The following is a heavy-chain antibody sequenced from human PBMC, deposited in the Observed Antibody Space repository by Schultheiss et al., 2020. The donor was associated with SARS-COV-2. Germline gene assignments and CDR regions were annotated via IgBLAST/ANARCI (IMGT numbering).Heavy chain of an antibody. D-gene: IGHD2-21*02. V-gene: IGHV3-23*01. CDR2: ISGSGGST. Sequence: GGSLRLSCAASGFTFSSYAMSWVRQAPGKGLEWVSAISGSGGSTYYADSVKGRFTISRDNAKNSLYLQMNSLRAEDTAVYYCARDGVTHYYYGMDVWGQGTTVTVSS. J-gene: IGHJ6*02. CDR3: ARDGVTHYYYGMDV. CDR1: GFTFSSYA.